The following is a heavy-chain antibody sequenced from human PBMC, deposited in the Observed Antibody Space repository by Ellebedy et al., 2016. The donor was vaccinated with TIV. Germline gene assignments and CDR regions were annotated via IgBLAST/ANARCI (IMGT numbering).Heavy chain of an antibody. J-gene: IGHJ4*02. V-gene: IGHV1-46*01. CDR1: GYTFTSYY. D-gene: IGHD1-26*01. CDR3: VRRSGSYHLDY. Sequence: AASVTVSCKASGYTFTSYYLHWVRQAPGQGLEWMGIINPSPGSTIYAQKFQGRVPMTRDTSTSTVSMELSSLRSEDTAVYYCVRRSGSYHLDYWGQGTLVTVSS. CDR2: INPSPGST.